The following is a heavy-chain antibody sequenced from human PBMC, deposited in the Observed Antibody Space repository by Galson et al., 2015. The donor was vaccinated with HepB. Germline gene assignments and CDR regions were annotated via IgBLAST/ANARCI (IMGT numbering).Heavy chain of an antibody. V-gene: IGHV3-23*01. CDR1: GFTFSSCA. J-gene: IGHJ6*02. CDR3: AKGASYFYGLDV. CDR2: IRGSGGST. Sequence: SLRLSCAASGFTFSSCAMSWVRQAPGKGLEWVSTIRGSGGSTHYADSVKGRFTISRDNSKNTVYLQMNSLRAEDTAVYYCAKGASYFYGLDVWGQGTTVTVSS.